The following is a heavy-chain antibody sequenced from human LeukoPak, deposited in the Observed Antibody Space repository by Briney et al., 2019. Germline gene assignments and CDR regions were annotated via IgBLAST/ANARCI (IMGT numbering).Heavy chain of an antibody. CDR3: AREPTVTGFYYYYGMDV. D-gene: IGHD4-17*01. CDR1: GGSVSSGSYY. Sequence: SETLSLTCTVSGGSVSSGSYYWSWIRQPPGKGLEWIGYIYYSGSTNYNPSLKSRVTISVDTSKNQFSLKLSSVTAADTAVYYCAREPTVTGFYYYYGMDVWGQGTTVTVSS. J-gene: IGHJ6*02. V-gene: IGHV4-61*01. CDR2: IYYSGST.